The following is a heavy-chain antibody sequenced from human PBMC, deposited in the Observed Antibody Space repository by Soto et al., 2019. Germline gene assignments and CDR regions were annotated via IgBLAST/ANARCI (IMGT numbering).Heavy chain of an antibody. CDR1: GFTFSSYA. CDR2: ISSNGGST. J-gene: IGHJ4*02. V-gene: IGHV3-64D*06. CDR3: VKVLLWFGEFIAFYDY. D-gene: IGHD3-10*01. Sequence: AGGSLRLSCSASGFTFSSYAMHWVRQAPGKGLEYVSAISSNGGSTYYADSVKGRFTISRDNSKNTLYLQMSSLRAEDTAVYYCVKVLLWFGEFIAFYDYWGQGTLVTVSS.